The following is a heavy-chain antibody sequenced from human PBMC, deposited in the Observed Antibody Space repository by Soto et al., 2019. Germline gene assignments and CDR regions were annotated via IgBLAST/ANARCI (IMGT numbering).Heavy chain of an antibody. V-gene: IGHV3-49*03. Sequence: GGSLRLSCTASGFTFGDYAMSWFRQAPGKGLEWVVFIRSKAYGGTTEYAASVKGRFTISRDDSKSIAYLQMNSLKTEDTALYYCTRDEAIWTGYYTMDVWGKGTTVTVSS. J-gene: IGHJ6*03. CDR3: TRDEAIWTGYYTMDV. CDR2: IRSKAYGGTT. CDR1: GFTFGDYA. D-gene: IGHD3-9*01.